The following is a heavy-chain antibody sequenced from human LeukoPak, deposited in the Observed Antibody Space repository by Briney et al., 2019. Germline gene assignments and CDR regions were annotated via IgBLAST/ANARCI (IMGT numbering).Heavy chain of an antibody. V-gene: IGHV3-30*04. CDR3: AWEVRGAHPRQFDY. J-gene: IGHJ4*02. Sequence: PGGSLRLSCAASGFTFSSYAMHWVRQAPGKGLEWVAVMSYDGSNKYYADSVKGRFTISRDNSKNTLYLQMNSLRAEDTAVYYCAWEVRGAHPRQFDYWGQGTLVTVSS. CDR2: MSYDGSNK. CDR1: GFTFSSYA. D-gene: IGHD3-10*01.